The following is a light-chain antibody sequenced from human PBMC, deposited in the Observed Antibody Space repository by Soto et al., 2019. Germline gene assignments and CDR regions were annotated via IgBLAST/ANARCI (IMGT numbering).Light chain of an antibody. Sequence: EVGMTQSPATLSVSPGERAALSCRASQSVSSKLAWYRQRPGQAPRLLIHGATTRATGIPARFSGSGSGTEFTLTISSLQSEDFAVYYCQQYNNWPRTFGQGTKVDI. CDR3: QQYNNWPRT. CDR2: GAT. J-gene: IGKJ1*01. CDR1: QSVSSK. V-gene: IGKV3-15*01.